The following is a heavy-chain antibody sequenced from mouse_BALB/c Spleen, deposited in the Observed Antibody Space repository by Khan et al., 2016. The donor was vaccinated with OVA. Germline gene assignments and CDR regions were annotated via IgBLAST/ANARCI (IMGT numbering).Heavy chain of an antibody. J-gene: IGHJ4*01. V-gene: IGHV2-6-1*01. Sequence: QVHVKQSGPGLVAPSQSLSITCTISGFSLTNYGVHWVRQPPGKGLGWLVVIWSDGSTTYNSALKSRLTISKDNSKSQVFLKMNSLQTDDTAVDFCARQPYYHYNIMDYWGQGTSVTVSS. CDR2: IWSDGST. CDR3: ARQPYYHYNIMDY. CDR1: GFSLTNYG. D-gene: IGHD2-10*01.